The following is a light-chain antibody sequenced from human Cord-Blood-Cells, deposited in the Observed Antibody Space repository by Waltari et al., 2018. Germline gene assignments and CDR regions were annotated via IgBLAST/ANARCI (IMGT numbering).Light chain of an antibody. V-gene: IGLV2-23*01. CDR2: EGS. CDR3: CSYAGSSTWV. J-gene: IGLJ3*02. CDR1: SSAVGSYNL. Sequence: QSALTQPASVSGSPGQSIPISCTGTSSAVGSYNLVAWYQQHPGKATQPMIYEGSKRPSGVSNRFSGSKSGNTASLTISGLQAEDEADYYCCSYAGSSTWVFGGGTKLTVL.